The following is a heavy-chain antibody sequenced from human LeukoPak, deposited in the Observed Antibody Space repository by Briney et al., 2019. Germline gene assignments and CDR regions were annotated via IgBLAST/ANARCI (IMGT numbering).Heavy chain of an antibody. D-gene: IGHD3-22*01. CDR1: GGSISSYY. CDR3: ARAPVSYYYDILDY. Sequence: SETLSLTCTVSGGSISSYYWSWIRQPPGKGQEWIGYIHHSGSTNYKPSLKSRVTISVDTSKNQFSLKVSSVTAADTAVYYCARAPVSYYYDILDYWGQGILVTVSS. CDR2: IHHSGST. J-gene: IGHJ4*02. V-gene: IGHV4-59*12.